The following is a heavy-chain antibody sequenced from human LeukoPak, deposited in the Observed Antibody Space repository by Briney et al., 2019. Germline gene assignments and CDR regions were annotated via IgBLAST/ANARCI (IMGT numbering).Heavy chain of an antibody. CDR3: ATAPLGYCTHGVCYTNDF. CDR1: GGIFNSYA. J-gene: IGHJ4*01. V-gene: IGHV1-69*13. D-gene: IGHD2-8*01. Sequence: SVKVSCKASGGIFNSYAISWVRQAPGQGLEWMGAIIPKSATTNYAQRFQGRATFTADEGTTTAYMELGGLTSGDTAIYFCATAPLGYCTHGVCYTNDFWGQGTLITVSS. CDR2: IIPKSATT.